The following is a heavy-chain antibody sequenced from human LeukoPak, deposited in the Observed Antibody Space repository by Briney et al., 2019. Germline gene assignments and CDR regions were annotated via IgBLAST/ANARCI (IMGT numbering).Heavy chain of an antibody. V-gene: IGHV4-4*02. CDR2: IFHAGGT. D-gene: IGHD3-10*01. CDR3: ARQTFGVLYFDS. Sequence: SETLSLTCSVSGASISNNNWWNWMRQPPGKGLEWIGDIFHAGGTNYNPSLKSRVTISLDKSKNQFSLTLTSVTAADTAVYYCARQTFGVLYFDSWGQGTLVIVSS. CDR1: GASISNNNW. J-gene: IGHJ4*02.